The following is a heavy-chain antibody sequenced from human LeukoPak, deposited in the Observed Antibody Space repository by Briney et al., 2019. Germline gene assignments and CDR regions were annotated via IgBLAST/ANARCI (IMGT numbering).Heavy chain of an antibody. J-gene: IGHJ4*02. D-gene: IGHD1-26*01. CDR1: GFTFSSYS. Sequence: GGSLRLSCAASGFTFSSYSMNWVRQAPGKGLEWVSAISGSGGSTYYADSVKGRFTISRDNSKNTLYLQMNSLRAEDTAVYYCAKDLRVGATTHYFDYWGQGTLVTVSS. V-gene: IGHV3-23*01. CDR3: AKDLRVGATTHYFDY. CDR2: ISGSGGST.